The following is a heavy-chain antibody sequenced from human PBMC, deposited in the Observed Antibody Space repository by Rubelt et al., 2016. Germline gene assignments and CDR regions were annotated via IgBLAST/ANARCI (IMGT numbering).Heavy chain of an antibody. Sequence: EVQLVESGGGLVQPGGSLRLSCAASGFTFSSYWMHWVRQAPGKGLVWVSCINSDGSSTSYVESVKGRFTISRDNAKNTLYLQMNSLSAEDTAVYSCARDETTGSLDSWGQGTLVTVSS. CDR1: GFTFSSYW. V-gene: IGHV3-74*01. D-gene: IGHD1-1*01. CDR2: INSDGSST. CDR3: ARDETTGSLDS. J-gene: IGHJ4*02.